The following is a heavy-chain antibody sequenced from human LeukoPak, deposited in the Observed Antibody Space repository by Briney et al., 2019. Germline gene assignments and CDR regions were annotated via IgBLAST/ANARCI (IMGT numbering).Heavy chain of an antibody. Sequence: PSETLSLTCAVYGGSFSGYYWSWIRQPPGKGLEWIGEINHSGSTNYNPSLKSRVTISVDTSKNQFSLKLSSVTAADTAVYYCARGVRSVGSSWYKHFDYWGQGTLVTVSS. J-gene: IGHJ4*02. D-gene: IGHD6-13*01. CDR3: ARGVRSVGSSWYKHFDY. V-gene: IGHV4-34*01. CDR1: GGSFSGYY. CDR2: INHSGST.